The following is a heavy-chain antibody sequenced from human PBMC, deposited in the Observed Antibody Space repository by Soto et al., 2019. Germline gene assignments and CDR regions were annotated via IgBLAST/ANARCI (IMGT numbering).Heavy chain of an antibody. J-gene: IGHJ4*02. Sequence: SETLSLTCAVYGGSFSGYYWNWIRQPPGKGLEWIGYIYHSGSTYYNPSLKSRVTISVDRSKNQFSLKLSSVTAADTAVYYCARGQVVAAQHWGQGTLVTVSS. CDR3: ARGQVVAAQH. V-gene: IGHV4-34*01. CDR2: IYHSGST. CDR1: GGSFSGYY. D-gene: IGHD2-15*01.